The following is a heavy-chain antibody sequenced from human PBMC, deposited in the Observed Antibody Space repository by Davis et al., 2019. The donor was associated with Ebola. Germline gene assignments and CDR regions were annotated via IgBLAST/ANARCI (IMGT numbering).Heavy chain of an antibody. D-gene: IGHD2-2*01. CDR3: AAMLGYCSVTTCFPYYGMDV. J-gene: IGHJ6*04. CDR1: GYTFTGYQ. CDR2: INPDSGGT. Sequence: ASVKVSCKASGYTFTGYQMHWVRQAPGQGLEWMGQINPDSGGTYYAQKFQGRVTMTRDTSISTAYMELSRLRSDDTAVYYCAAMLGYCSVTTCFPYYGMDVWGKGTTVTVSS. V-gene: IGHV1-2*06.